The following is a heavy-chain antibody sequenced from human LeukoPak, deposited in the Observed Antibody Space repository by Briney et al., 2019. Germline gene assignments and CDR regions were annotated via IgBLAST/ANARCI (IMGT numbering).Heavy chain of an antibody. CDR1: GFTFSSYW. V-gene: IGHV3-74*01. Sequence: GGSLRLSCAASGFTFSSYWMHRVRQAPGKGLVWVSRINSDGSSTSYADSVKGRFTISRDNAKNTLYLQMNSLRAEDTAMYYCARVAGPGAFDIWGQGTMVTVSS. D-gene: IGHD6-19*01. CDR2: INSDGSST. J-gene: IGHJ3*02. CDR3: ARVAGPGAFDI.